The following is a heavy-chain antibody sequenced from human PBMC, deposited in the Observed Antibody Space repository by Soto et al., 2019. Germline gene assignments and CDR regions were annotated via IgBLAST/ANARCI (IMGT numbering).Heavy chain of an antibody. V-gene: IGHV3-33*01. CDR3: ARDALGYCRSSNCYIYYGMDV. D-gene: IGHD2-2*01. CDR2: IQSDGKNV. Sequence: QVQLVESGGGVVQPGRSLRLSCEASGFTFSHYGMHWVRQAPGKGLEWVSVIQSDGKNVYYIDSVKGRFTISRDNSQNTLYLQMNSLRAADTAVYFCARDALGYCRSSNCYIYYGMDVWGQGTTVIVSS. J-gene: IGHJ6*02. CDR1: GFTFSHYG.